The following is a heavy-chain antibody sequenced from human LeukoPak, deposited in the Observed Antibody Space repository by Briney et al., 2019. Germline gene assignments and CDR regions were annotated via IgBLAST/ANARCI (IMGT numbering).Heavy chain of an antibody. CDR3: ARHPPYYYYGMDV. Sequence: SETLSLTCTVSGGSISSYYWSWIRQPPGKGLEWIGYIYYSGSTNYNPSLKSRVTISVDTSKNQFSLKLSSLTAADTAVYYCARHPPYYYYGMDVWGQGTTVTVSS. CDR1: GGSISSYY. CDR2: IYYSGST. J-gene: IGHJ6*02. V-gene: IGHV4-59*08.